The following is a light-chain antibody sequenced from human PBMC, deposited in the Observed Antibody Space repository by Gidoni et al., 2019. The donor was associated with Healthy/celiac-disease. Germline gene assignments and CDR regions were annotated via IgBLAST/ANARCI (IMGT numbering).Light chain of an antibody. V-gene: IGKV1-6*01. CDR2: AAS. J-gene: IGKJ2*03. CDR3: LQDYNYPRS. CDR1: QGIRND. Sequence: AIQMTQSPSSLSASVGARVTITCRASQGIRNDLGWYQQKPGKAPKLLIYAASSLQRGVPSRFSGSGSGTDFTLTISSLQPEDFATYYCLQDYNYPRSFXXXTKLEIK.